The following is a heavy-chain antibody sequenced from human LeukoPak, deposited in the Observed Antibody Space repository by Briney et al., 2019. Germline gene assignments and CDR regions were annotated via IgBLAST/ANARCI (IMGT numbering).Heavy chain of an antibody. V-gene: IGHV3-21*01. J-gene: IGHJ4*02. Sequence: GGSLRLSCTASGFIFSSYSMHWVRQAPGKGLEWVSFIGSKTGNIYYGDSVKGRFTISRDDAKNSIYLQMNSLRVEDTAVYYCAREREPLDYGDSTNLDYWGQGTLVTVSS. CDR1: GFIFSSYS. CDR3: AREREPLDYGDSTNLDY. D-gene: IGHD4/OR15-4a*01. CDR2: IGSKTGNI.